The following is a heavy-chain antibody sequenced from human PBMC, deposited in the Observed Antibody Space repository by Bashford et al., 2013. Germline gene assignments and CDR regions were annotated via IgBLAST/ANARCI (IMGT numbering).Heavy chain of an antibody. J-gene: IGHJ4*02. Sequence: VRQAPGKGLEWVGRVKNKLRGGTTDYAAPVKGRFIIFRDDSQNTLYLQMNSLKTEDTAIYYCTTDIAAESLDYWGQGTLVTVSS. CDR3: TTDIAAESLDY. CDR2: VKNKLRGGTT. D-gene: IGHD6-13*01. V-gene: IGHV3-15*01.